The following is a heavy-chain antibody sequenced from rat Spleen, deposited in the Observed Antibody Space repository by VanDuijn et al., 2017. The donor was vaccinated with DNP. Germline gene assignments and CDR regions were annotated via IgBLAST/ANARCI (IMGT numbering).Heavy chain of an antibody. CDR2: IGSDAYAP. CDR1: RFSFSDYY. D-gene: IGHD5-1*01. Sequence: EVQLVESGGGLVQPGRSLKLSCAASRFSFSDYYMAWVRQAPTKGLEWVAYIGSDAYAPYYGDSVKGRFTISRDNAKSSLYLQMDSLRSEDTATYYCTTDLGDYWGQGVMVTVSS. J-gene: IGHJ2*01. CDR3: TTDLGDY. V-gene: IGHV5-20*01.